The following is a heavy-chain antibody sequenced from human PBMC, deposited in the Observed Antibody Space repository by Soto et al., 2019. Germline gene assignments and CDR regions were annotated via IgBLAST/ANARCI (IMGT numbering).Heavy chain of an antibody. V-gene: IGHV4-39*01. Sequence: SETLSLTCTVSGGSISSSSYYWGWIRQPPGKGLEWIGSIYYSGSTYYNPSLKSRVTISVDTSKNQFSLKLSSVTAADTAVYYCASGVGGLAGTGYYYYYYMDVWGKGTTVTVSS. CDR3: ASGVGGLAGTGYYYYYYMDV. CDR2: IYYSGST. J-gene: IGHJ6*03. D-gene: IGHD6-13*01. CDR1: GGSISSSSYY.